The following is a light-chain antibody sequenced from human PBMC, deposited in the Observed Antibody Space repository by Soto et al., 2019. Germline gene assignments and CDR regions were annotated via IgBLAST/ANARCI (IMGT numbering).Light chain of an antibody. V-gene: IGLV2-23*01. CDR1: SSDVGSYNL. CDR2: EGS. J-gene: IGLJ2*01. Sequence: QSALTQPASVSGSPGQSITISCTGSSSDVGSYNLVSWYQQHPGKAPKVMIYEGSKRPSGVSNRFSGSRPGNTASLTISGLQAEDEAHYYCSSYAGSSTHVVFGGGTQLTVL. CDR3: SSYAGSSTHVV.